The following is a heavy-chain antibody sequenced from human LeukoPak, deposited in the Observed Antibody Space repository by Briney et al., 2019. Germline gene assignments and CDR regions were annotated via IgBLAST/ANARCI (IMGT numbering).Heavy chain of an antibody. V-gene: IGHV1-18*01. J-gene: IGHJ4*02. D-gene: IGHD4-17*01. CDR1: GYSFPIYG. Sequence: GASVKVSCKASGYSFPIYGISWMRQAPGQGLEWMGWISVYNGDTNYSQKLQGRVTMTTDTSTTTDYMELRSLRSDDTAVYYCARTRANYGDHNDNWGQGSLVTVSS. CDR2: ISVYNGDT. CDR3: ARTRANYGDHNDN.